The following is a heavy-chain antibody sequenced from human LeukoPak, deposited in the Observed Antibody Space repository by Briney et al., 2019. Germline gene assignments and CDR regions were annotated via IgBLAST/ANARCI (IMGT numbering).Heavy chain of an antibody. D-gene: IGHD6-13*01. Sequence: PGGSLRLSCAASGFTFSSYAMSWVRQAPGKGLEWVANIKQDGSEKYYVDSVKGRFTISRDNAKNSLYLQMNSLRAEDTAVYYCASRYSSSWYYYYYYMDVWGKGTTVTVSS. J-gene: IGHJ6*03. CDR1: GFTFSSYA. CDR2: IKQDGSEK. V-gene: IGHV3-7*01. CDR3: ASRYSSSWYYYYYYMDV.